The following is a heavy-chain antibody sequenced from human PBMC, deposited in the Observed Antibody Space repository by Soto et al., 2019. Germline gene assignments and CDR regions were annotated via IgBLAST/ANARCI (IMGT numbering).Heavy chain of an antibody. CDR3: AAGYTTGPDAFGI. V-gene: IGHV5-51*01. Sequence: GESLKISCKVSGYNVANYWIGWVRQMPGKGLEWMGMIFPGDSDTKNSPSLQGQITMSVDKSDSSAYLQWRSLKASDTAMYYCAAGYTTGPDAFGIWGQGTMVTVSS. CDR2: IFPGDSDT. D-gene: IGHD6-13*01. J-gene: IGHJ3*02. CDR1: GYNVANYW.